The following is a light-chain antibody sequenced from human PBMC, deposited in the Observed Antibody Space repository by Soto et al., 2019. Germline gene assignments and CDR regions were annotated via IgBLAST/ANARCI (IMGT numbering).Light chain of an antibody. Sequence: ETVLTQSRGTLSLSPGERATLSCRSSQSASSSSLAWYQQRPGQAPRLLIYGTSSRATGIPDRFSGSGSGTDFTLTISRLEPEDFAVYFCQRYGSSPLITFGQGTRLEI. CDR2: GTS. V-gene: IGKV3-20*01. CDR3: QRYGSSPLIT. J-gene: IGKJ5*01. CDR1: QSASSSS.